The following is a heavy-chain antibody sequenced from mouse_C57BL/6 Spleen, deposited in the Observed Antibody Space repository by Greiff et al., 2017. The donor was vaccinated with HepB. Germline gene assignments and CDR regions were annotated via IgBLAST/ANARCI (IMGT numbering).Heavy chain of an antibody. J-gene: IGHJ4*01. Sequence: VQLQQSGPGLVQPSQSLSITCTVSGFSLTSYGVHWVRQSPGKGLEWLGVIWSGGSTDYNAAFISRLSISKDNSKSQVFFKMNGLQADDTAIYYCARGMGLRRGAMDYWGQGTSVTVSS. CDR1: GFSLTSYG. CDR3: ARGMGLRRGAMDY. D-gene: IGHD2-4*01. CDR2: IWSGGST. V-gene: IGHV2-2*01.